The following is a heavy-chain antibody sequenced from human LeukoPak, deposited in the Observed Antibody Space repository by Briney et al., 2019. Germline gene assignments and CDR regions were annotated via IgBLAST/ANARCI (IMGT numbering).Heavy chain of an antibody. Sequence: GGSLRLSCAASGFTFSSHGMSWVRQAPGKGLVWVSRLNTDGSSTSYADSVKGRFTISRDNAKNTLYLQMNSLRAEDTAVYYCARDDAFRGVAMDVWGQGTTVTVSS. CDR3: ARDDAFRGVAMDV. CDR1: GFTFSSHG. V-gene: IGHV3-74*01. J-gene: IGHJ6*01. CDR2: LNTDGSST. D-gene: IGHD3-16*01.